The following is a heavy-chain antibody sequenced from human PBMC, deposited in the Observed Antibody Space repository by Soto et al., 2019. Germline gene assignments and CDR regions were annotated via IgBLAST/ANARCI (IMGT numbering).Heavy chain of an antibody. V-gene: IGHV3-15*07. Sequence: SVSNAWMNWVRQAPGKGLEWVGRIKSKTDGGTTDYAAPVKGRFTISRDDSKNTLYLQMNSLKTEDTAVYYCTTEEHLPIGIFDYCGQGTLVTFSS. D-gene: IGHD3-16*02. J-gene: IGHJ4*02. CDR3: TTEEHLPIGIFDY. CDR2: IKSKTDGGTT. CDR1: SVSNAW.